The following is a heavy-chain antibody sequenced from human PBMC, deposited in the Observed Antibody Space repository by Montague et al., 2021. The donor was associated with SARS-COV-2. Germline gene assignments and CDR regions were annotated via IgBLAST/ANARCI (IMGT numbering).Heavy chain of an antibody. CDR2: IYTSGTT. Sequence: TLSLTCTVSGGSVSNGLYYWIWIRQPAGKGLEWIGRIYTSGTTTYNPSLESRVTISLDTSKNQFSLKLSSATAADTAIYYCARERDDPLTGYSNDAFDIWGQGTMVTVSS. CDR3: ARERDDPLTGYSNDAFDI. D-gene: IGHD3-9*01. V-gene: IGHV4-61*02. J-gene: IGHJ3*02. CDR1: GGSVSNGLYY.